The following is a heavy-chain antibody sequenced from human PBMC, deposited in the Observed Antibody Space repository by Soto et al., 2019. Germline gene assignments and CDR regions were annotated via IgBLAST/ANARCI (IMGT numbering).Heavy chain of an antibody. CDR3: ARWLRGSGYLTGDWVDP. CDR1: GGSISSGDYY. Sequence: SETLSLTCTVSGGSISSGDYYWSWIRQPPGKGLEWIGYIYYSGSTYYNPSLKSRVTISVDTSKNQCSLKLSSVTAADTAVYYCARWLRGSGYLTGDWVDPWGQGTLVTVSS. V-gene: IGHV4-30-4*01. CDR2: IYYSGST. D-gene: IGHD3-22*01. J-gene: IGHJ5*02.